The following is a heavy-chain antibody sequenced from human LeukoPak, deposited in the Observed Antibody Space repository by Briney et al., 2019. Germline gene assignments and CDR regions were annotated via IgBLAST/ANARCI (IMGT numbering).Heavy chain of an antibody. Sequence: GGSLRLSCAASGFTFSSYGMHWVRQAPGKGLEWVAFIRDDGSNKYYADSVKGRFTISRDNSKNTLYLQMNSLRAEDTAVYYYAKGDSSRWYYFDYWGQGTLVPVSS. CDR1: GFTFSSYG. CDR3: AKGDSSRWYYFDY. V-gene: IGHV3-30*02. D-gene: IGHD6-13*01. J-gene: IGHJ4*02. CDR2: IRDDGSNK.